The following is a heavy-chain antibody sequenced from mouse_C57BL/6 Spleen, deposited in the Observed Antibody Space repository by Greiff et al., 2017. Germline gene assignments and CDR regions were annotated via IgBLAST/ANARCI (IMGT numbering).Heavy chain of an antibody. CDR3: ARDDHY. J-gene: IGHJ2*01. V-gene: IGHV5-4*01. CDR2: ISDGGSYT. Sequence: VQLKESGGGLVKPGGSLKLSCAASGFTFSSYAMSWVRQTPEKRLEWVATISDGGSYTYYPDNVKGRFTISRDNAKNNLYLQMSHLKSEDTAMYYCARDDHYWGQGTTLTVSS. CDR1: GFTFSSYA.